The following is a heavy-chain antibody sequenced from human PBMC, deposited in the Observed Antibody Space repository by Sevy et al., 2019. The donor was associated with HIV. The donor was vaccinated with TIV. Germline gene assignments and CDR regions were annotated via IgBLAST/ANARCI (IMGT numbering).Heavy chain of an antibody. CDR3: ARAKEGARYFDY. J-gene: IGHJ4*02. Sequence: GGSLRLSCAASGFTFSSYSMNWVRQAPGKGLEWVSSISSSSSYIYYADSVKGRFTISRDNAKNSLYLQMNSLRVEDTAVYYCARAKEGARYFDYWGQGTLVTVSS. D-gene: IGHD1-26*01. CDR2: ISSSSSYI. V-gene: IGHV3-21*01. CDR1: GFTFSSYS.